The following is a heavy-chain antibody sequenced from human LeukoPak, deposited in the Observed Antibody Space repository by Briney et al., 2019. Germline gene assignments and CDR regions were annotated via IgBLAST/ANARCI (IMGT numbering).Heavy chain of an antibody. CDR1: GGSLSDYY. Sequence: SETLSLTCAVYGGSLSDYYWSWIRQSPGKGLEWIGEISHRGRTYYNLSLKSRVTISLDTSKNQFSLKLSSVTAADTAVYYCARDGEMATIENYFDYWGQGTLVTVSS. D-gene: IGHD5-24*01. V-gene: IGHV4-34*01. J-gene: IGHJ4*02. CDR3: ARDGEMATIENYFDY. CDR2: ISHRGRT.